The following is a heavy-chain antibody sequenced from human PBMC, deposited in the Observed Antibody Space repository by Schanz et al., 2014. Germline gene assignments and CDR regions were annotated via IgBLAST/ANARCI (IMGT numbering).Heavy chain of an antibody. V-gene: IGHV1-18*01. J-gene: IGHJ4*02. CDR1: GYTFTSYG. Sequence: QVQLVQSGTQVKKPGASVRVSCKASGYTFTSYGISWVRQAPGQGLEWMGWISPYNGNTNYAQKLQGRVTMTADTSTSTAYMELSSLRSEDTAVYYCARDGVDAAAGGNYWGQGTLVAVSS. CDR2: ISPYNGNT. D-gene: IGHD6-13*01. CDR3: ARDGVDAAAGGNY.